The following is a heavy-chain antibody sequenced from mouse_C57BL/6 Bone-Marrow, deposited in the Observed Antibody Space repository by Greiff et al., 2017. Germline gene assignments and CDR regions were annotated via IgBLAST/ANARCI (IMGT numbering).Heavy chain of an antibody. CDR3: ARRGNFYAMDY. V-gene: IGHV5-12*01. CDR1: GFTFSDYY. CDR2: ISNGGGST. D-gene: IGHD2-1*01. J-gene: IGHJ4*01. Sequence: EVKLVESGGGLVQPGGSLKLSCAASGFTFSDYYMYWVRQTPEKRLEWVAYISNGGGSTYYPATVKGRITISRDNAKNTLYLQMSRLKSEDTAMYYCARRGNFYAMDYWGQGTSVTVSS.